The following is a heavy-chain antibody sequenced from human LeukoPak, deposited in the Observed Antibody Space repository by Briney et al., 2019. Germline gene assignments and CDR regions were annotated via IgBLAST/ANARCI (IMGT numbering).Heavy chain of an antibody. Sequence: RGESLKISCQGSGYSFIHYWIAWVRQMPGKGLEWMGIIYPGDSETRYMSSFQGQVTISADKSNSTAYLQWSSLKASDTAMYYCARRQYSSSWLIDYWGQGTLVTVSS. J-gene: IGHJ4*02. CDR2: IYPGDSET. V-gene: IGHV5-51*01. CDR3: ARRQYSSSWLIDY. D-gene: IGHD6-13*01. CDR1: GYSFIHYW.